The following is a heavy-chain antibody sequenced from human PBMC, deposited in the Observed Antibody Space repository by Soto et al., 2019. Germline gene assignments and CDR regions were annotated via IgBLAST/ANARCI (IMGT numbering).Heavy chain of an antibody. CDR3: AKDRGGYCSGGSCYKGYYYYYGMDV. CDR2: ISYDGSNK. CDR1: GFTFSSYG. J-gene: IGHJ6*02. D-gene: IGHD2-15*01. V-gene: IGHV3-30*18. Sequence: QVQLVESGGGVVQPGRSLRLSCAASGFTFSSYGMHWVRQAPGKGLEWVAVISYDGSNKYYADSVKGRFTISRDNSKNMLYLQMNSLRAEDTAVYYCAKDRGGYCSGGSCYKGYYYYYGMDVWGQGTTVTVSS.